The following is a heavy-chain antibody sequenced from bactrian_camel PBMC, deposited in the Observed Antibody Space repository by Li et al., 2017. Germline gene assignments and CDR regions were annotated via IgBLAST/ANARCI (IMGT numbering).Heavy chain of an antibody. D-gene: IGHD1*01. V-gene: IGHV3S53*01. CDR3: ANPLGYNEYFIGPYNY. J-gene: IGHJ4*01. Sequence: HVQLVESGGGLVEPGGSLRLSCVLSGHGANCVGWFRQGPGKEREGVAAIYVGGGTYYTDSVKGRFTISQPKGENTAYLQMNSLKPEDTAMYYCANPLGYNEYFIGPYNYWGQGTQVTVS. CDR1: GHGANC. CDR2: IYVGGGT.